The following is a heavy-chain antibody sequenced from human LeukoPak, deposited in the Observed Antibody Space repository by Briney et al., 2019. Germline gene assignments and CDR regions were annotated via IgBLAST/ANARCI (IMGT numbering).Heavy chain of an antibody. CDR2: VHYSGTT. CDR1: DGSISSGDYY. V-gene: IGHV4-30-4*01. D-gene: IGHD3-3*01. Sequence: PSETLSLTCTVSDGSISSGDYYWSWIRQPPGKGLEWIEYVHYSGTTYYNPSLKSLLTISVDTSKNQFSLKLSSVTAADTAVYYCARERELFWSGYSKESSPLDYWGQGTLVTVSS. J-gene: IGHJ4*02. CDR3: ARERELFWSGYSKESSPLDY.